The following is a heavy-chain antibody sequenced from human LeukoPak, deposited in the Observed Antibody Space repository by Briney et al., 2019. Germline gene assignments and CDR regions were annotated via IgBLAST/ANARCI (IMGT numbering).Heavy chain of an antibody. CDR2: IYYSGST. V-gene: IGHV4-30-4*01. J-gene: IGHJ4*02. CDR1: AGSISSGDYY. Sequence: TLSLTCTVSAGSISSGDYYWIWIRQPPGKGPEWIGYIYYSGSTYYNPSLKSRVTISGDTSKNQFSLKVNSVTAADTAVYYCARGSWSSSIDYWGQGTPVTVSS. D-gene: IGHD6-6*01. CDR3: ARGSWSSSIDY.